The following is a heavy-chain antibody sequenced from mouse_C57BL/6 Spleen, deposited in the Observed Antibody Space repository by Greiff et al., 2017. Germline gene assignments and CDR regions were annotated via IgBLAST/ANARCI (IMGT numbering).Heavy chain of an antibody. CDR2: IYPGSGST. CDR3: ARSGIYYGSSGYFDV. Sequence: VQLQQPGAELVKPGASVKMSCKASGYTFTSYWITWVKQRPGQGLEWIGDIYPGSGSTNYNEKFKSKATLTVDTSSSTAYMQLSSLTSEDSAVYYCARSGIYYGSSGYFDVWGTGTTVTVSS. D-gene: IGHD1-1*01. V-gene: IGHV1-55*01. CDR1: GYTFTSYW. J-gene: IGHJ1*03.